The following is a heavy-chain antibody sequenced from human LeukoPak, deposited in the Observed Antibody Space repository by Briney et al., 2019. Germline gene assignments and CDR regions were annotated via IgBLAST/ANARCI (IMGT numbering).Heavy chain of an antibody. V-gene: IGHV3-7*01. D-gene: IGHD3-16*01. Sequence: GGSLRLSCAASGFTFSSYWMSWVRQAPGKGLEWVANIKQDGSEKYYVDSVKGRFTISRDNAKDSLYLQMNSLRAEDTAVYYCARDLLDYDYVWGSYPPDYWGQGTLVTVSS. CDR2: IKQDGSEK. CDR1: GFTFSSYW. CDR3: ARDLLDYDYVWGSYPPDY. J-gene: IGHJ4*02.